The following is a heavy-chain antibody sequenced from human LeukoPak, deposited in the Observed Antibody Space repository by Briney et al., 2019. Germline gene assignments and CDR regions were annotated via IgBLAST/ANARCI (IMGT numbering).Heavy chain of an antibody. V-gene: IGHV1-2*02. CDR3: ARAHCSSTSCYGCYYYYYMDV. CDR1: GYTFTGYY. J-gene: IGHJ6*03. D-gene: IGHD2-2*01. Sequence: ASVKVSCKASGYTFTGYYMHWVRQAPGQGLEWMGWINPNSGGANYAQKLHGRVTMTRHTSISTAYMELSRLRSDATAVYYCARAHCSSTSCYGCYYYYYMDVWGKGTTVTVSS. CDR2: INPNSGGA.